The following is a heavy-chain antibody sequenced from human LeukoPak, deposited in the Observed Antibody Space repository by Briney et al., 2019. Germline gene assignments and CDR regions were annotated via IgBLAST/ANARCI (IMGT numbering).Heavy chain of an antibody. CDR3: AIFLVTAAGNWFDP. J-gene: IGHJ5*02. V-gene: IGHV1-69*05. CDR1: GGTFSSYA. D-gene: IGHD6-13*01. CDR2: IIPISGTA. Sequence: GASVKLSCKASGGTFSSYAISWLRHAPGQGLELMGGIIPISGTANYAQKFQGRVTITTDESTSTAYMELSSLRSEDTAVYYCAIFLVTAAGNWFDPWTQGTLGTVSS.